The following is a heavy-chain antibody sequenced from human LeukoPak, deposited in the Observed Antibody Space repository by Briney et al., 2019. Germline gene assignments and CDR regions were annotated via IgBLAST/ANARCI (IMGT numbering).Heavy chain of an antibody. CDR2: ISPYNDNT. D-gene: IGHD3-10*01. CDR1: GYSFPSYG. CDR3: ATHFYGSGTYYHFDY. V-gene: IGHV1-18*01. Sequence: GASVKVSCKASGYSFPSYGISWVRQAPGQGPEWMGWISPYNDNTNYAQKLQGRATLTTDTSTSTAYMELRSLRSDDTAVYYCATHFYGSGTYYHFDYWGQGTLVTVSS. J-gene: IGHJ4*02.